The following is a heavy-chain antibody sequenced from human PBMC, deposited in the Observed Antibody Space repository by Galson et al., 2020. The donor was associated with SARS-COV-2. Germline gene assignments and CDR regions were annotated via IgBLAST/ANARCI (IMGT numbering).Heavy chain of an antibody. Sequence: SETLSLTCTVSGGSISSSSYYWGWIRQPPGKGLEWIGSIYYSGSTYYNPSLKSRVTISVDTSKNQFSLKLSSVTAADTAVYYCAREALYQLLYDYGGQGTLVTVSS. CDR1: GGSISSSSYY. CDR2: IYYSGST. V-gene: IGHV4-39*07. D-gene: IGHD2-2*02. J-gene: IGHJ4*02. CDR3: AREALYQLLYDY.